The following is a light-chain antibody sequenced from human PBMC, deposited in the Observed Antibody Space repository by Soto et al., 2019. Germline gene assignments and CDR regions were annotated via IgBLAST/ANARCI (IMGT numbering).Light chain of an antibody. J-gene: IGKJ1*01. CDR2: DVS. CDR1: RSLSSTS. CDR3: QQYDSSPRT. V-gene: IGKV3-20*01. Sequence: EIVLTQSPGTLSLSPGERAALSCRASRSLSSTSLAWYQQRPGQAPRLLIYDVSSRANGIPDRLSGSGSGTDFTLTINRLEPDDFAVYYCQQYDSSPRTFGQGTKVEIK.